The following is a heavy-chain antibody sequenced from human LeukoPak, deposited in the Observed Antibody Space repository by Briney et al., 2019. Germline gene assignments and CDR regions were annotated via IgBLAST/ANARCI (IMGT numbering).Heavy chain of an antibody. CDR2: LSGTGDST. CDR1: GFTFSIYA. V-gene: IGHV3-23*01. Sequence: SGGSLRLSCAASGFTFSIYAMSWVRQAPGKGLEWVSTLSGTGDSTYYADSVKGRFTISRDSSKNTLYLQMNSLRAEDTAVYYCAKAGKDIVVVPAAIDYWGQGTLITVSS. D-gene: IGHD2-2*01. CDR3: AKAGKDIVVVPAAIDY. J-gene: IGHJ4*02.